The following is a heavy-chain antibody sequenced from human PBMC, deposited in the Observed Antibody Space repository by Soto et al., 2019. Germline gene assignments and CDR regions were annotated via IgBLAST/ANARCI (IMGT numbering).Heavy chain of an antibody. CDR2: IYHTGRS. CDR1: GDSINNKNW. Sequence: QVQLQESGPGLVKPSGTLSLTCSVSGDSINNKNWWTWLRQPPGKRLEWIGDIYHTGRSSYNPSLTSRVTMSVDKSKNQFSLKLTSVTAADTAVYYCARVEVPESSSGHHCDPWGQGTLVTVSS. D-gene: IGHD6-25*01. V-gene: IGHV4-4*02. CDR3: ARVEVPESSSGHHCDP. J-gene: IGHJ5*02.